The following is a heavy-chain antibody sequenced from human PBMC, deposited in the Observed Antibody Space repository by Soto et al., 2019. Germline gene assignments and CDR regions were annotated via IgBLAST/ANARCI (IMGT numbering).Heavy chain of an antibody. J-gene: IGHJ6*02. Sequence: ASVKVSCKASGYTFTSYYMHWVRQAHGQGLEWMGTIYPGGVNIGYAQKFKGRVTMTRNTSISTAYMELSSVTAADTAVYYCARDLGVMDVWGQGTTVTV. V-gene: IGHV1-46*01. CDR1: GYTFTSYY. CDR3: ARDLGVMDV. CDR2: IYPGGVNI.